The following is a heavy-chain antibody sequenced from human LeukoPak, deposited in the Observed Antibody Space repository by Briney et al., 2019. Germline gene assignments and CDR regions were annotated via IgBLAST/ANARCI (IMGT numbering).Heavy chain of an antibody. V-gene: IGHV3-48*01. D-gene: IGHD6-19*01. J-gene: IGHJ4*02. Sequence: GGSLRLSCAASEFTFSSYSMNWVRQAPGKGLEWVSYISSSSSTIYYADSVKGRFTISRDNAKNSLYLQMNSLRAEDTAVYYCASLGWYVRFNGSDYWGQGTLVTVSS. CDR1: EFTFSSYS. CDR3: ASLGWYVRFNGSDY. CDR2: ISSSSSTI.